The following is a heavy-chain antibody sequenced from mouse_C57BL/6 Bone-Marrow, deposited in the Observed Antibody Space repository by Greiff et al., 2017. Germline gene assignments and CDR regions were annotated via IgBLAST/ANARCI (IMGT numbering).Heavy chain of an antibody. CDR1: GYTFTSSW. CDR3: ARSHYNNYAWFAY. V-gene: IGHV1-52*01. D-gene: IGHD2-5*01. J-gene: IGHJ3*01. CDR2: IDPSDRET. Sequence: VQLQQPGAELVRPGSSVKLSCKASGYTFTSSWMHWVKQRPIQGLEWIGNIDPSDRETHYNPKFKDKATLTVDKSSSTSYMQLSSLTSEDSAVYYCARSHYNNYAWFAYWGQGTLVTVAA.